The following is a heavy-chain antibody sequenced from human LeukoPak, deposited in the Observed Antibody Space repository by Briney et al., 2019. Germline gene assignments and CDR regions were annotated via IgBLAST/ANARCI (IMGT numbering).Heavy chain of an antibody. V-gene: IGHV1-18*01. CDR2: INAGNGNT. J-gene: IGHJ4*02. Sequence: GASVKVSCKASGYTFTSYGISWVRQAPGQGLEWMGWINAGNGNTKYSQKFQGRVTITADKSTSTAYMELSSLRSEDTAVYYCARAVRGVPMWAYADWGQGTLVTVSS. D-gene: IGHD3-10*01. CDR1: GYTFTSYG. CDR3: ARAVRGVPMWAYAD.